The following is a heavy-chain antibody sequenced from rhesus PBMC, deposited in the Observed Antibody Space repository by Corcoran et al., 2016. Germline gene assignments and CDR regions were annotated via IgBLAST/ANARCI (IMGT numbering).Heavy chain of an antibody. J-gene: IGHJ4*01. D-gene: IGHD1-7*02. CDR1: VGYLIDSYS. Sequence: QVQLQASGPGLVKPSETLSLTCAVSVGYLIDSYSWNWLRQSQGKGMEWLRIIYVNSRDTYYNHSLKSRVTISKDTSKNQFFLKLSSVTAADTAVYYCARDNWNDVGAFDYWGQGVLVTVSS. V-gene: IGHV4S9*01. CDR2: IYVNSRDT. CDR3: ARDNWNDVGAFDY.